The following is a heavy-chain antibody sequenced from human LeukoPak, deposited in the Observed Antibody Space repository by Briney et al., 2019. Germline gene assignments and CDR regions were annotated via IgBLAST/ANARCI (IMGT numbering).Heavy chain of an antibody. CDR3: AKASSSFFYWYFDL. Sequence: GGSLRLSCAASGFTFSSYAMSWVRQAPGKGLEWVSGISWNSGSIGYADSIKGRFTISRDNAKNSLYLQMNSLRAEDMALYYCAKASSSFFYWYFDLWGRGTLVTVSS. CDR1: GFTFSSYA. J-gene: IGHJ2*01. V-gene: IGHV3-9*03. CDR2: ISWNSGSI. D-gene: IGHD6-13*01.